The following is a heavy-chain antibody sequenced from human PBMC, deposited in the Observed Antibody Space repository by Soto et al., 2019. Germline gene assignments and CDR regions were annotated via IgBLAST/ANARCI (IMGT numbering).Heavy chain of an antibody. V-gene: IGHV3-21*01. D-gene: IGHD3-22*01. CDR1: GFTFSSYS. J-gene: IGHJ5*02. CDR2: ISSSSSYI. Sequence: EVQLVESGGGLVKPGGSLRLSCAASGFTFSSYSMNWVRQAPGKGLEWVSSISSSSSYIYYADSVKGRFTISRDNAKNSLYLQMNSLRAEDTAVYYCARGNYYYDSRGYYASWGQGTLVTVSS. CDR3: ARGNYYYDSRGYYAS.